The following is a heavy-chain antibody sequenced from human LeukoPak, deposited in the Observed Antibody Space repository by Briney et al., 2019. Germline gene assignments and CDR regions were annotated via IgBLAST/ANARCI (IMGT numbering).Heavy chain of an antibody. CDR1: GYTFTGYY. V-gene: IGHV1-2*04. CDR2: INPNSGGT. CDR3: ARTPYCGGDCYSLDY. J-gene: IGHJ4*02. Sequence: ASVKVSCKASGYTFTGYYMHWVRQVPGQGLEWMGWINPNSGGTNYAQKFQGWVTMTRDTSISTAYMELSRLRSDDTAVYYCARTPYCGGDCYSLDYWGQGTLVTVSS. D-gene: IGHD2-21*02.